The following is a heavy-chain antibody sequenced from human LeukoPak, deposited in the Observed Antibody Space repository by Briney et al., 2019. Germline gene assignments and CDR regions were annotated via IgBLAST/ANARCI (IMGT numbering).Heavy chain of an antibody. Sequence: ASVKVSCKASGYTFTCYYMHWVRQAPGQGLEWMGWINPNSGGTNYAQKFQGRVTMTRDTSISTAYMELSRLRSDDTAVYYCARGYYYDSSGYYYWGQGTLVTVSS. V-gene: IGHV1-2*02. J-gene: IGHJ4*02. CDR2: INPNSGGT. CDR1: GYTFTCYY. D-gene: IGHD3-22*01. CDR3: ARGYYYDSSGYYY.